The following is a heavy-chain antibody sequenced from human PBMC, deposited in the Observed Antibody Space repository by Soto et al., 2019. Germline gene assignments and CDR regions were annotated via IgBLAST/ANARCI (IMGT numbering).Heavy chain of an antibody. V-gene: IGHV4-31*03. CDR2: IYYSGST. CDR3: ARDLKTGTSGFYYYYGMDV. D-gene: IGHD1-7*01. J-gene: IGHJ6*02. CDR1: GGSISSGGYY. Sequence: SETLSLTCTVSGGSISSGGYYWSWIRQHPGKGLEWIGYIYYSGSTYYNPSLKSRVTISVDTSKNQFSLKLSSVTAADTAVYYRARDLKTGTSGFYYYYGMDVWGQGTTVTVSS.